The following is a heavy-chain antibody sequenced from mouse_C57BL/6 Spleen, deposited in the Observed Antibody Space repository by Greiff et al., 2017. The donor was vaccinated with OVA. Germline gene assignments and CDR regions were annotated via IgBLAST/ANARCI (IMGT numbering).Heavy chain of an antibody. J-gene: IGHJ1*03. CDR2: IDPSDSYT. D-gene: IGHD2-10*01. V-gene: IGHV1-69*01. CDR1: GYTFTSYG. CDR3: ARKTYYGNWYFDV. Sequence: VQLLQSGAEFVMPGASVKLSCKASGYTFTSYGMPWVRQTPGQGLEWIGAIDPSDSYTNYNQKFKGKSTLTVDKSSSTAYMQLSSLTSDDSAVYYCARKTYYGNWYFDVWGTGTTVTVSS.